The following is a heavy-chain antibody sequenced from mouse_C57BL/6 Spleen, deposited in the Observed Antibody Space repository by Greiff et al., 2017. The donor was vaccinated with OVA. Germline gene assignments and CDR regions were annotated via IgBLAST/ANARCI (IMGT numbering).Heavy chain of an antibody. CDR2: IYPGNSDT. Sequence: VQLQQSGTVLARPGASVKMSCKTSGYTFTSYWMHWVKQRPGQGLEWIGAIYPGNSDTSYNQKFKGKAKLTAVTSASTAYMELSSLTNEDSAVYYCTRETTMINYVDYWGQGTTLTVSS. CDR1: GYTFTSYW. CDR3: TRETTMINYVDY. D-gene: IGHD2-4*01. V-gene: IGHV1-5*01. J-gene: IGHJ2*01.